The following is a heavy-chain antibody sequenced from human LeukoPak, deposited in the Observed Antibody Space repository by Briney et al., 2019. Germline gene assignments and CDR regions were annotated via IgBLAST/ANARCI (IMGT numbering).Heavy chain of an antibody. CDR3: ARQVADYSYGPSYYFDY. CDR2: IYYSGST. CDR1: GGSISSSSYY. D-gene: IGHD5-18*01. V-gene: IGHV4-39*01. Sequence: SETLSLTCTVSGGSISSSSYYWGWIRQPPGKGLEWIGSIYYSGSTNYNPSLKSRVTISVDTSKNQFSLKLSSVTAADTAVYYCARQVADYSYGPSYYFDYWGQGTLVTVSS. J-gene: IGHJ4*02.